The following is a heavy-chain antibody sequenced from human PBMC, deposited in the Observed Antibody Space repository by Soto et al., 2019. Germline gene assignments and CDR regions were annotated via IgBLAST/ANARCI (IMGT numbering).Heavy chain of an antibody. Sequence: SETLSLTCTVSGGSISSGGYYWSWIRQHPGKGLEWIGYIYYSGSTYYNPSLKSRVTISVDTSKNQFSLKLSSVTAADTAVYYCASTVATPHYYYYGMDVWGQGTTVTVSS. CDR2: IYYSGST. CDR3: ASTVATPHYYYYGMDV. J-gene: IGHJ6*02. CDR1: GGSISSGGYY. D-gene: IGHD5-12*01. V-gene: IGHV4-31*03.